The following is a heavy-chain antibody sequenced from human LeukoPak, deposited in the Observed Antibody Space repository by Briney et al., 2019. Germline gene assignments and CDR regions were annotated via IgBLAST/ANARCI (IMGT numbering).Heavy chain of an antibody. D-gene: IGHD3-22*01. CDR2: IYSGGIT. Sequence: PGGSLRLYCAVSGVTVSDNYMNWVRQAPGKGLEWVSVIYSGGITYYADSLTGRFTISRDNSKNTLYLQMNNLRAEDTAVYYCATHYYDSSGYYYDHAFDIWGQGTMVTVSS. CDR3: ATHYYDSSGYYYDHAFDI. J-gene: IGHJ3*02. V-gene: IGHV3-53*01. CDR1: GVTVSDNY.